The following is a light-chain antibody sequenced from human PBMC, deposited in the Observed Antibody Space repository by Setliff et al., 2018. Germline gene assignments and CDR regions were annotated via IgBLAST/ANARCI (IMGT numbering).Light chain of an antibody. Sequence: QSALTQPPSASGSPGQSVTISCTGTSRDVGGYNFVSWYQQHPGKAPKLIISEVTERPSGVPDRFSGSKSGNTASLTVSGLQAEDEATYYCSSYASTSTGTWIFGGGTK. CDR2: EVT. J-gene: IGLJ2*01. V-gene: IGLV2-8*01. CDR3: SSYASTSTGTWI. CDR1: SRDVGGYNF.